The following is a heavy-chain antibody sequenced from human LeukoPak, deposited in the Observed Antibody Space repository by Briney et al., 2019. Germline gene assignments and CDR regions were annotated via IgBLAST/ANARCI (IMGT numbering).Heavy chain of an antibody. Sequence: GGSLRLSCSASGFTFSSYGMHWVRQAPGKGLEWVAVIWYDGSIKYYGDSVKGRFTISRDNPKNTLYLQMNSLRAEDTAVYYCARDRCTNGVCYYDYWGQGTLVTVSS. D-gene: IGHD2-8*01. CDR2: IWYDGSIK. CDR3: ARDRCTNGVCYYDY. J-gene: IGHJ4*02. V-gene: IGHV3-33*01. CDR1: GFTFSSYG.